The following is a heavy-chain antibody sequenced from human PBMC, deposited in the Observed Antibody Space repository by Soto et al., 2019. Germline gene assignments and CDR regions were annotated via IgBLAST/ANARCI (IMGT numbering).Heavy chain of an antibody. CDR3: ARVARGLWFDP. J-gene: IGHJ5*02. Sequence: SETLSLTCAVSGGSISSGGYSWSWIRQPPGKGLEWIGYIYHSGSTYYNPSLKSRVTISVDRSKNQFSLKLSSVTAADTAVYYCARVARGLWFDPWGQGTLVTVSS. CDR1: GGSISSGGYS. CDR2: IYHSGST. V-gene: IGHV4-30-2*01.